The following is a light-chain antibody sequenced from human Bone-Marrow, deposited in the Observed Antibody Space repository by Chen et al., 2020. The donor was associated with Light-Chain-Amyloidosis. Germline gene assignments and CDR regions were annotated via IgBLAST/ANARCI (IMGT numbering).Light chain of an antibody. CDR2: DDS. V-gene: IGLV3-21*02. CDR1: NIGSTS. J-gene: IGLJ3*02. Sequence: SYVLTQPSSVSVAPGQTATIACGGNNIGSTSVHWYQQTPGQAPLLVVYDDSDRPSGIPERVSGSNSGNTATLTISRVEAGDEADYYCQVLDRSSDRPVFGGGTKLTVL. CDR3: QVLDRSSDRPV.